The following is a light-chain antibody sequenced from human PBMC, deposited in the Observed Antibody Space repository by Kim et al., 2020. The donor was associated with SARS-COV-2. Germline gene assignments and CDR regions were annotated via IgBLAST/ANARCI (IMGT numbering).Light chain of an antibody. CDR2: AAS. V-gene: IGKV1-8*01. CDR1: QGISSY. Sequence: YASTGDRVTITCRASQGISSYLAWYQQKPGKAPKLLIYAASTLQSGVPSRFSGSGSGTDFTLTISCLQSEDFATYYCQQYCSYPRTFGQGTKLEI. J-gene: IGKJ2*01. CDR3: QQYCSYPRT.